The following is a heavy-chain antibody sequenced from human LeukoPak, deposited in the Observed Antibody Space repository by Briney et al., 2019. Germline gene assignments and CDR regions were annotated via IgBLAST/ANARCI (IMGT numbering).Heavy chain of an antibody. J-gene: IGHJ4*02. CDR3: ARDPFYYDILTGYYAY. CDR2: ISSSSSYI. D-gene: IGHD3-9*01. V-gene: IGHV3-21*01. Sequence: GGSLRLXCAASGFTFSSYSMNWGRQAPGKGLEWVSSISSSSSYIYYADSVKGRFTISRDNAKNSLHLQMNSLRAEDTAVYYCARDPFYYDILTGYYAYWGQGTLVTVSS. CDR1: GFTFSSYS.